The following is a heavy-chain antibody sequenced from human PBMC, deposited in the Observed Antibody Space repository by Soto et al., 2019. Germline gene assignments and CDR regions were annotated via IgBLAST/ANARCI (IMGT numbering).Heavy chain of an antibody. V-gene: IGHV1-46*01. D-gene: IGHD6-19*01. J-gene: IGHJ6*02. CDR1: GYTFTSYY. Sequence: ASVKVSCKASGYTFTSYYMHWVRQAPGQGLEWMGIINPSGGSTSYAQKFQGRVTMTRDTSTSTVYMELSSLRSEDTAVYYCARTGILIAVAGTKDYYYYGMDGWGQGTTVTVSS. CDR3: ARTGILIAVAGTKDYYYYGMDG. CDR2: INPSGGST.